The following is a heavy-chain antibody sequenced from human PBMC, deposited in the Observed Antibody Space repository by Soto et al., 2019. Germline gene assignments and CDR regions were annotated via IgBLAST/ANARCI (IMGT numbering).Heavy chain of an antibody. CDR2: IYYSGST. CDR1: GGSISSSSYY. Sequence: SETLSLTCTVSGGSISSSSYYWGWIRQPPGKGLEWVGNIYYSGSTYYNPSLKSRVTISVDTSKNQFSLRLTSVTAADTAVYYCARVPSPWGQGTLVTVSS. CDR3: ARVPSP. V-gene: IGHV4-39*01. J-gene: IGHJ5*02.